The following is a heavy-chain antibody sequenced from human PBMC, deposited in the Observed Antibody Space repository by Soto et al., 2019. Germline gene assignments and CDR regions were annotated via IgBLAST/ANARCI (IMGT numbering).Heavy chain of an antibody. CDR1: GYTFTSYG. D-gene: IGHD2-8*01. CDR2: ISVYTGNT. V-gene: IGHV1-18*04. CDR3: ARDRCTTDKCYTHHFDV. Sequence: QVQLVQSGGEVTKPGASVKVSCQSSGYTFTSYGVSWVRQAPGQGLEWLGWISVYTGNTKQAQKFQDRVTLTTEASTRTAYLELRNLRSDDTAVYYCARDRCTTDKCYTHHFDVWGQGTTVTVSS. J-gene: IGHJ6*02.